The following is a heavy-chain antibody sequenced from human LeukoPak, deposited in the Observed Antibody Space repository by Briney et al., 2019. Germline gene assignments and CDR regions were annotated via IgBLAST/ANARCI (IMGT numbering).Heavy chain of an antibody. V-gene: IGHV4-4*07. Sequence: SETLSLTCTVSGGSISSYYWSWLRQPAGKGLEWIGRIYTSGSTNYNPSLKSRVTMSVDTSKNQFSLKLSSVTAADTAVYYCAMLLGYCSGGSCLNWFDPWGQGTLVTVSS. D-gene: IGHD2-15*01. CDR3: AMLLGYCSGGSCLNWFDP. CDR2: IYTSGST. CDR1: GGSISSYY. J-gene: IGHJ5*02.